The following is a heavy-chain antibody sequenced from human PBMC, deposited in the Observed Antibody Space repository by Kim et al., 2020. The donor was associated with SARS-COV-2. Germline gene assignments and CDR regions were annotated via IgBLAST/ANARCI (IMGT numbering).Heavy chain of an antibody. CDR3: VGGRSGTSMAGY. Sequence: GGSLRLSCAASGFTFSNYPMSWVRQAPGKVLEWVSAISDGGTRTYYADSVKGRFTISRDNSKNILYLQMNSLRAEDTAVYYCVGGRSGTSMAGYCGQGTLVTVSS. D-gene: IGHD2-15*01. CDR1: GFTFSNYP. J-gene: IGHJ4*02. V-gene: IGHV3-23*05. CDR2: ISDGGTRT.